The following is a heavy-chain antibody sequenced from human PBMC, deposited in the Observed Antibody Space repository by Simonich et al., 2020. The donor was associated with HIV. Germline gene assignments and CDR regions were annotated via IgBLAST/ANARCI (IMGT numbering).Heavy chain of an antibody. V-gene: IGHV1-2*02. CDR3: AREGEMLDDAFDI. J-gene: IGHJ3*02. Sequence: QVQLVQSGAEVKNPGASVKVSCKASGYTFTDNPMHWVRQAPGQRLEGMGRNNTNRGGTDYAQRFKGRVTMTRDTSMSTAYMELSRLKSDDTAVYFCAREGEMLDDAFDIWGQGTLVTVSS. CDR1: GYTFTDNP. D-gene: IGHD1-1*01. CDR2: NNTNRGGT.